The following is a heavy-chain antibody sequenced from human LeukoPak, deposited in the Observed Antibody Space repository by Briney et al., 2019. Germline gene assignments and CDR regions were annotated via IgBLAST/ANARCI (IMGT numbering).Heavy chain of an antibody. CDR2: ISGSGGST. J-gene: IGHJ4*02. Sequence: GSLRLSCAASGFTFSSYAMSWVGQAPGNGLEWVSAISGSGGSTYYADSGKGRFTISRDNSKHTLYLQMNSLRAEETAVYYCAKDPCHGSYRYDFSCRYFDYCGQGTLVTVSS. D-gene: IGHD3-16*02. CDR3: AKDPCHGSYRYDFSCRYFDY. CDR1: GFTFSSYA. V-gene: IGHV3-23*01.